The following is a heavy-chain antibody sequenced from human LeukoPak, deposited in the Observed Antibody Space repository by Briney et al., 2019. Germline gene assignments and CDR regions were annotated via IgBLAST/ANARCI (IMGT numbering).Heavy chain of an antibody. CDR2: ISYSGST. J-gene: IGHJ4*02. Sequence: SETLSLTCSVSGGSISSGGYYWNWIRQHPGKGLEWIGYISYSGSTYYNPSLKSRVTISVDTSKNQFSLKLSSVTAADTAVYYCARESGYGDYFDYWGQGTLVAVSS. CDR1: GGSISSGGYY. CDR3: ARESGYGDYFDY. V-gene: IGHV4-31*03. D-gene: IGHD5-12*01.